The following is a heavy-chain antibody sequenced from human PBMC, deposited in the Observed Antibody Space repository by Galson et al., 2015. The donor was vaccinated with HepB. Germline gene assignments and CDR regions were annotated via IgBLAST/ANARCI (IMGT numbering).Heavy chain of an antibody. J-gene: IGHJ6*01. CDR3: ARGKGRHLLLDYHYYGMDV. CDR2: ITHSGST. V-gene: IGHV4-34*01. D-gene: IGHD3-3*01. CDR1: GGSFSGYH. Sequence: LSLTCAVFGGSFSGYHWTWIRQSPGKGLEWIGEITHSGSTHSTPSLKSRVTISMDTSKNQFSLKVRSVTAADTAVYYCARGKGRHLLLDYHYYGMDVWGQGTTVTVSS.